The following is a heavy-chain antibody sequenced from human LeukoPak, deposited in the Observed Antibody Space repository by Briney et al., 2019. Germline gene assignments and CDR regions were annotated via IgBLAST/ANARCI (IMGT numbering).Heavy chain of an antibody. V-gene: IGHV3-20*04. Sequence: GGTLRLSWAASGFTFSSYAMNWVRQAPGKGLEWVSGVNWNGGSTGYADSVKGRFTISRDNAKNSLYLQMNSLRAEDTAVYYCAELGITMIGGVWGKGTTVTISS. J-gene: IGHJ6*04. CDR3: AELGITMIGGV. CDR1: GFTFSSYA. D-gene: IGHD3-10*02. CDR2: VNWNGGST.